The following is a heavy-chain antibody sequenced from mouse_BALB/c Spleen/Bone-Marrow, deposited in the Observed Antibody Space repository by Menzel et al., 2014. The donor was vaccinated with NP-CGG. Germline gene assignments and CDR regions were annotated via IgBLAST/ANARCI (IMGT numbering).Heavy chain of an antibody. J-gene: IGHJ4*01. D-gene: IGHD1-1*01. V-gene: IGHV5-17*02. CDR1: GFTFSSFG. CDR3: ARSGIGYYYGSSYYGMDY. CDR2: ISSGSSTI. Sequence: EEQGVESGGGLVQPGGSRKLSCAASGFTFSSFGMHWVRQAPEKGLEWVAYISSGSSTIYYADTVKGRFTISRDNPKNILFLKMTRLRAEDTAMYYCARSGIGYYYGSSYYGMDYWGQGTSSTISS.